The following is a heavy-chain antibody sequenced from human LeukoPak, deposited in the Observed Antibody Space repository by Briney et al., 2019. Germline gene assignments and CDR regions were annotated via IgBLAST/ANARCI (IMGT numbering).Heavy chain of an antibody. V-gene: IGHV4-31*03. CDR1: GGSISSGGYY. J-gene: IGHJ4*02. D-gene: IGHD6-13*01. CDR2: IYYSGST. Sequence: SETLSLTCTVSGGSISSGGYYWSWIRQHPGKGLEWIGYIYYSGSTYYNPSLKSRVTISVDTSKNQFSLKLSSVTAADTAIYYCAKDYSTSWWFHYWGQGTLVTVSS. CDR3: AKDYSTSWWFHY.